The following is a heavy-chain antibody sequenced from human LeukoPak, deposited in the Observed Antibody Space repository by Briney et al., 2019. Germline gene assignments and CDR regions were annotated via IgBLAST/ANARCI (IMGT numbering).Heavy chain of an antibody. CDR2: IIPIFGTA. V-gene: IGHV1-69*13. Sequence: AASVKVSCKASGGTFSSYAITWVRQAPGQGLEWMGGIIPIFGTANYAQKFQGRITITADESTSTDYMELSSLSSEDTAVYYCARVRNSGFRYVDSWGQGTLVTVSS. D-gene: IGHD5-12*01. CDR3: ARVRNSGFRYVDS. J-gene: IGHJ4*02. CDR1: GGTFSSYA.